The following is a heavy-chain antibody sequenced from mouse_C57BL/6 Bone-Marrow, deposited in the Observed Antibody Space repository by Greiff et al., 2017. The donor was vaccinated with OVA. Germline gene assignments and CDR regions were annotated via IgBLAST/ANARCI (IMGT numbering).Heavy chain of an antibody. CDR3: ARHYGSRDYAMDY. J-gene: IGHJ4*01. Sequence: QVQLKESGPELVKPGASVKLSCKASGYTFTSYDINWVKQRPGQGLEWIGWIYPRDGSTKYNEKFKGKATLTVDTSSSTAYMELHSLTSEDSAVYFCARHYGSRDYAMDYWGQGTSVTVSS. CDR2: IYPRDGST. D-gene: IGHD1-1*01. V-gene: IGHV1-85*01. CDR1: GYTFTSYD.